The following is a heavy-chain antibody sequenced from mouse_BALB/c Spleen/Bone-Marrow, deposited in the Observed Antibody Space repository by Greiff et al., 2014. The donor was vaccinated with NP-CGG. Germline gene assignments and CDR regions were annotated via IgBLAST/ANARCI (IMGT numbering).Heavy chain of an antibody. CDR1: GFTFSSYG. J-gene: IGHJ2*01. D-gene: IGHD2-4*01. CDR3: ARQTYYDYDGYFDY. CDR2: ISSGGSYT. V-gene: IGHV5-6*02. Sequence: DVKLVESGGDLVKPGGSLKLSCAASGFTFSSYGMSWVRQTPDKRLEWVATISSGGSYTYYPDSVKGRFTISRDNAKNTLYLQMSRLKSEDTVMYYCARQTYYDYDGYFDYWGQGTTLTVSS.